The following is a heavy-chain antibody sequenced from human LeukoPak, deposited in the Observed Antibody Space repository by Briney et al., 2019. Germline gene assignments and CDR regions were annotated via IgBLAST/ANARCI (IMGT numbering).Heavy chain of an antibody. Sequence: SQTLSLTCAISGDSVSTNSVAWNWIRQSPSRGLEWLGRTYYRSKWYYDYAVFVRSRITINPDPSKTQVSLQLNSETPEDTAVYYCVREYNGGWDYWGQGTLVTVSS. CDR1: GDSVSTNSVA. V-gene: IGHV6-1*01. CDR2: TYYRSKWYY. J-gene: IGHJ4*02. CDR3: VREYNGGWDY. D-gene: IGHD2-8*01.